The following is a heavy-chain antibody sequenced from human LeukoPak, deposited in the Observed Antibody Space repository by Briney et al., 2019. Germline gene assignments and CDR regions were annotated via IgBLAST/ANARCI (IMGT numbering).Heavy chain of an antibody. CDR2: IRYDGSNR. J-gene: IGHJ4*02. CDR1: GFTFSSYG. V-gene: IGHV3-30*02. Sequence: RRSLRLSCAASGFTFSSYGMHWVRQAPGKGLEWVAFIRYDGSNRYYADSVKGRFTISRDNSKNTLYLQMNSLRAEDTAVYYCAKDPWVVRGVTLDYWGQGTLVTVSS. CDR3: AKDPWVVRGVTLDY. D-gene: IGHD3-10*01.